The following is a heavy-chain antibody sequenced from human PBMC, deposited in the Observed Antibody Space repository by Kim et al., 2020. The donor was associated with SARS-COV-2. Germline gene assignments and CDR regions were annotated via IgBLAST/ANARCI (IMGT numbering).Heavy chain of an antibody. Sequence: ASVKVSCKASGYIFTTYDINWVRRASGQGLEWMGWMNPYSGDTDYLQKFEGSVTMTRNTAISTAYMELTYLRSEDTAFYYCARTRDSLGFGPWGQGTLVTVSS. J-gene: IGHJ5*02. V-gene: IGHV1-8*01. D-gene: IGHD3-22*01. CDR1: GYIFTTYD. CDR2: MNPYSGDT. CDR3: ARTRDSLGFGP.